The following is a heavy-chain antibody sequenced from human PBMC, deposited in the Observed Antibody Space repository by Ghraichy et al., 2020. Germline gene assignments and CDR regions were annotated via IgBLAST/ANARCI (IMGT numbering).Heavy chain of an antibody. V-gene: IGHV3-48*02. Sequence: GGSLRLSCVGSGFTFGDYNLNWVRQSPGKGLEWISYISTSSRSIFYADSVKGRFTISRDNAQNSLFLQMKSLRDEDTAVYYCARASRVVRFYYYDGMDVWGQGTTVNVSS. CDR3: ARASRVVRFYYYDGMDV. CDR1: GFTFGDYN. CDR2: ISTSSRSI. J-gene: IGHJ6*02. D-gene: IGHD4-23*01.